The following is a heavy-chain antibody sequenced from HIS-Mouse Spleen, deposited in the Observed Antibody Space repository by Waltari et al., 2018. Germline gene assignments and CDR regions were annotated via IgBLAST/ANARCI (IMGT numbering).Heavy chain of an antibody. D-gene: IGHD6-13*01. V-gene: IGHV4-39*07. CDR1: GGSISSSSYY. CDR3: ARAIPYSSSWYDWYFDL. J-gene: IGHJ2*01. Sequence: QLQLQESGPGLVKPSETLSLTCTVSGGSISSSSYYWGWIRQPPGKGLEWIWRIYYSGSTYYNPTLKSRVTISVDTSKNQFSLKLSSVTAADTAVYYCARAIPYSSSWYDWYFDLWGRGTLVTVSS. CDR2: IYYSGST.